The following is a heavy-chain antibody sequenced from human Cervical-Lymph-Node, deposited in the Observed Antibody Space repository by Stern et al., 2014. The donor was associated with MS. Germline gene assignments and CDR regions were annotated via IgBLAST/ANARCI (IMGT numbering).Heavy chain of an antibody. J-gene: IGHJ3*01. CDR1: GGTFTSFS. V-gene: IGHV1-69*06. D-gene: IGHD4-17*01. CDR3: VLPSKVTTAAFDV. Sequence: VQLVQSGAEVKKPGSSVNVSCKASGGTFTSFSINWVRQVPGQSLEWMGGIIPIFDTPNLAQKFQGRVTITADSSTSTVYMALNSLRSDDTAVYYCVLPSKVTTAAFDVWGRGTMVTVSS. CDR2: IIPIFDTP.